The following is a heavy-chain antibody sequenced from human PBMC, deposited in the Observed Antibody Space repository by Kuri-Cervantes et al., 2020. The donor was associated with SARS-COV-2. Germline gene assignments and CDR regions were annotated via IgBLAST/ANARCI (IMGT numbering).Heavy chain of an antibody. V-gene: IGHV3-33*01. CDR2: IWYDGSNK. CDR1: GFTFSSYG. D-gene: IGHD6-19*01. Sequence: GGSLRLSCAASGFTFSSYGMHWVRQAPGKGLEWVAVIWYDGSNKYYADSVKGRFTISRDNSKNTLYLQMNSLRAEDTAVYYCARDTSGYSSAYLGDWFDPWGQGTLVTVSS. CDR3: ARDTSGYSSAYLGDWFDP. J-gene: IGHJ5*02.